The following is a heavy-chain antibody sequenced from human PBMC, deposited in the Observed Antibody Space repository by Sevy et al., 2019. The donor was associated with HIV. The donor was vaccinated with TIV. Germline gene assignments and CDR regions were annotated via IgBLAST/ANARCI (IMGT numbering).Heavy chain of an antibody. D-gene: IGHD2-21*01. CDR2: ISPFNNKT. CDR3: ARDRVHDWGEGWFDP. Sequence: ASVKVSFKASGYTFSNYGISWVRQAPGQGLEWMGWISPFNNKTNYAQKFHGRVSLTSDTSGTTAYMEVTSLRSNDTAVYDCARDRVHDWGEGWFDPWGQGTLVTVSS. V-gene: IGHV1-18*01. CDR1: GYTFSNYG. J-gene: IGHJ5*02.